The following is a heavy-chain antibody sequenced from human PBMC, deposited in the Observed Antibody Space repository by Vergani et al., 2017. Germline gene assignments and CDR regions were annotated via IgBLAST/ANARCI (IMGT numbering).Heavy chain of an antibody. CDR1: GGSFSGYY. Sequence: QVQLQESGPGLVKPSQTLSLTCAVYGGSFSGYYWSWIRQPPGKGLEWIGEINHSGSTNYNPSLKSRVTISVDTSKNQFSLKLSSVTAADTAVYYCARGCYGGSSWYYYYYMDVWGKGTTVTVSS. V-gene: IGHV4-34*09. J-gene: IGHJ6*03. D-gene: IGHD6-13*01. CDR3: ARGCYGGSSWYYYYYMDV. CDR2: INHSGST.